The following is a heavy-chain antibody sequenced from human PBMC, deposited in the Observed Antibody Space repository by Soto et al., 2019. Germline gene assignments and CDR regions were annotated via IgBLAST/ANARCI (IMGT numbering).Heavy chain of an antibody. J-gene: IGHJ3*02. CDR3: ARDGYSNPYPATFDLGVPDPQDAFDI. V-gene: IGHV1-46*01. D-gene: IGHD4-4*01. Sequence: ASVKVSCKASGYTFTSYYMHWVRQAPGQGLEWMGIINPSGGSTSYAQKFQGRVTMTRDTSTSTVYMELSSLKSEDTAVYYCARDGYSNPYPATFDLGVPDPQDAFDIWGQGTMVTVSS. CDR2: INPSGGST. CDR1: GYTFTSYY.